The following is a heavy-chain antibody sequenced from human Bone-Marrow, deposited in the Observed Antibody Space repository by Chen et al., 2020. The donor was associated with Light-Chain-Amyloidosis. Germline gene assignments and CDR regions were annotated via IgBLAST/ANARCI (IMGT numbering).Heavy chain of an antibody. CDR2: IKAKLDGETT. V-gene: IGHV3-15*01. Sequence: EVQLVESGGGLVKPGESLRLSCAGVGFTAHAAWMNWVRQAPGKGLEWVARIKAKLDGETTDYAAPVKGRFAISRDDSKNTLYLQMNSLRTEDTGVYYCTTKIARPIPDYWGQGTLVTVSS. D-gene: IGHD6-13*01. CDR3: TTKIARPIPDY. J-gene: IGHJ4*02. CDR1: GFTAHAAW.